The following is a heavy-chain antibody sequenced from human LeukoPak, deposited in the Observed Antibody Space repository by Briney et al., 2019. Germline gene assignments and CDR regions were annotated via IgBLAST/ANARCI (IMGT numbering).Heavy chain of an antibody. V-gene: IGHV1-69*02. CDR3: ASRYCSSTSCYTLSAFDI. D-gene: IGHD2-2*02. CDR2: IIPILGIA. CDR1: GGTFNSYT. Sequence: SVKVSCKASGGTFNSYTISWVRQAPGQGLEWMGRIIPILGIANYAQKFQGRVTITADKSTGTAYMELSSLRSEDTAVYYCASRYCSSTSCYTLSAFDIWGQGTMVTVSS. J-gene: IGHJ3*02.